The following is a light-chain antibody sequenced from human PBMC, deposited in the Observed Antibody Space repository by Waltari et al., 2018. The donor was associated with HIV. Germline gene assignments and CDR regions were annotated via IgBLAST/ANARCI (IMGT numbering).Light chain of an antibody. V-gene: IGLV3-19*01. J-gene: IGLJ1*01. CDR1: SLRSYY. CDR2: GEN. Sequence: SSELTQEPAVSVALGQTVRITCQGDSLRSYYASWYQQKPGQAPLLLIYGENRRPSGIPDRFSGSTSGNTASLTIPGAQAEDEADYYCNSRGSSGNHVFGIGAKVTVL. CDR3: NSRGSSGNHV.